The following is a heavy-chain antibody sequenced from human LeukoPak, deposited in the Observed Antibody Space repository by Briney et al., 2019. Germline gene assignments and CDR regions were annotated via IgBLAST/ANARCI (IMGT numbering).Heavy chain of an antibody. V-gene: IGHV1-18*01. CDR3: ARDDVAVADYFGIFDY. CDR1: GYTFTSYG. D-gene: IGHD6-19*01. Sequence: ASVKVSCKASGYTFTSYGISWVRQAPGQGVEWMGWISAYNGKTKYAQKLQGRVTMTTDTSTSTAYMELRSLRCDDTAVYYCARDDVAVADYFGIFDYWGEGTLVTVS. CDR2: ISAYNGKT. J-gene: IGHJ4*02.